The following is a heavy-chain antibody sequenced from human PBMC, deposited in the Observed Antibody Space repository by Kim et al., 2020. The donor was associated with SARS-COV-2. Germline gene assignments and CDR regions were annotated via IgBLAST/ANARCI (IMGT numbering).Heavy chain of an antibody. J-gene: IGHJ4*02. CDR3: ARGSDTAMVASPYFDY. V-gene: IGHV1-69*02. Sequence: KFQGRVTITADKSTSTAYMELSSLRSEDTAVYYCARGSDTAMVASPYFDYWGQGTLVTVSS. D-gene: IGHD5-18*01.